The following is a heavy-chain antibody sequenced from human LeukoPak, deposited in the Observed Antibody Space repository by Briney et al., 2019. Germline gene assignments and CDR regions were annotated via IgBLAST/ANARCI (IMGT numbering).Heavy chain of an antibody. V-gene: IGHV1-2*02. CDR2: INPNSGGT. J-gene: IGHJ4*02. D-gene: IGHD6-13*01. CDR3: ARDYSSSWYDGDY. Sequence: ASVKVSCKASGYTFTGYYMHWVRQAPGQGLEWMGWINPNSGGTNYARKFQGRVTMTRDTSISTAYMELSRLRSDDTAVYYCARDYSSSWYDGDYWGQGTLVTVSS. CDR1: GYTFTGYY.